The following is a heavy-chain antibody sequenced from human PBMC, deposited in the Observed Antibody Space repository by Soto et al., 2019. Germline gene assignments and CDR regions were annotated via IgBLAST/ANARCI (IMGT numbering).Heavy chain of an antibody. V-gene: IGHV3-72*01. CDR1: GFTFSDHY. Sequence: EVQLVESGGGLVQPGGSLRLSCAASGFTFSDHYMDWVRQAPGKGLEWVGRTRNKANSYTTEYAASVKGRFTISRDDSKNSLYLQMNSLRAEDTAVYYCAKWGGAGSDYWGQGTLVSVSS. CDR3: AKWGGAGSDY. CDR2: TRNKANSYTT. D-gene: IGHD1-26*01. J-gene: IGHJ4*02.